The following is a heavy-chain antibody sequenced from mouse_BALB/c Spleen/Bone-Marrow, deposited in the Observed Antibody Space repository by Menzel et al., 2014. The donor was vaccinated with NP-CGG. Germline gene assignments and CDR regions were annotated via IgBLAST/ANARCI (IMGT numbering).Heavy chain of an antibody. D-gene: IGHD2-3*01. V-gene: IGHV5-12*02. CDR1: GFTFSDYY. CDR3: ARRGWYYAMDY. Sequence: EVMLVESGGDLVQPGGSLKLSCATSGFTFSDYYMYWVRQTPEKRLEWVAYISNGGGSTYYPDTVKGRFTISRDNAKNTLYLQMSRLKSEDTATYYCARRGWYYAMDYWGQGTSVTVSS. J-gene: IGHJ4*01. CDR2: ISNGGGST.